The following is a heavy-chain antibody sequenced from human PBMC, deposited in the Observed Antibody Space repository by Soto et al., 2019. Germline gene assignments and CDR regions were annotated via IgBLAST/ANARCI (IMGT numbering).Heavy chain of an antibody. V-gene: IGHV3-33*01. CDR1: GFTVSNSG. CDR3: ARDQREKWFGELDFDY. D-gene: IGHD3-10*01. J-gene: IGHJ4*02. CDR2: IWHDGSHK. Sequence: QVQLVESGGGVVQPGRSLRLSCKASGFTVSNSGMHRVRQAPGKGLEWVAVIWHDGSHKYYADSVKGRFTISRDNSNNTVFLQMNTLRAEDTAVYYCARDQREKWFGELDFDYWGQGTLVTVSS.